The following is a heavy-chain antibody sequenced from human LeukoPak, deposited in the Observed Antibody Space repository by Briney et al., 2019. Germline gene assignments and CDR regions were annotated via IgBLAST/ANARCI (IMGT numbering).Heavy chain of an antibody. J-gene: IGHJ5*02. CDR3: ARSDDSSGYYYPPFDP. CDR1: GFTFSSYE. V-gene: IGHV3-48*03. Sequence: GGSLRLSCAASGFTFSSYEMNWVRQAPGKGLEWVSYINSSGSTIYYADSVKGRFTISRDNAKNSLYLQMNSLRAEDTAVYYCARSDDSSGYYYPPFDPWGQGTLVTVSS. CDR2: INSSGSTI. D-gene: IGHD3-22*01.